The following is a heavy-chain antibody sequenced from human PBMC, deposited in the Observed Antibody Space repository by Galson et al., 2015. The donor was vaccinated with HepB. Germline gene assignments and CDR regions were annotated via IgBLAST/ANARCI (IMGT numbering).Heavy chain of an antibody. CDR3: ASPVGSGSYSYYYYGMDV. J-gene: IGHJ6*02. D-gene: IGHD3-10*01. CDR2: INAGNGNT. CDR1: GYTFTSYA. V-gene: IGHV1-3*01. Sequence: SVKVSCKASGYTFTSYAMHWVRQAPGQRLEWMGWINAGNGNTKYSQKFQGRVTITRDTSASTAYMELSSLRSEDTAVYYCASPVGSGSYSYYYYGMDVWGQGTTVTVSS.